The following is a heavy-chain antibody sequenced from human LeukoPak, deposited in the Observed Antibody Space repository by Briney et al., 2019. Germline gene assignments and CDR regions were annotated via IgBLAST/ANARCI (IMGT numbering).Heavy chain of an antibody. CDR2: IKQDGSEK. V-gene: IGHV3-7*01. CDR3: ARDRGRTGTTWFDP. J-gene: IGHJ5*02. Sequence: GGSLRLSCAASGFTFSSYWMSWVRQAPGKGLEWVANIKQDGSEKYYVDSVKGRFTISRDNAKNSLYLQMNSLRVEDTAVYYCARDRGRTGTTWFDPWGQGTLVTVSS. D-gene: IGHD1-7*01. CDR1: GFTFSSYW.